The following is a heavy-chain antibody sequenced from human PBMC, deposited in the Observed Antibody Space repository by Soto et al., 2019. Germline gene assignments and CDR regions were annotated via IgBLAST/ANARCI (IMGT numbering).Heavy chain of an antibody. CDR1: GGSISSSSYY. J-gene: IGHJ5*02. Sequence: PSETLSLTCTVSGGSISSSSYYWGWIRQPPGKGLEWIGSIYYSGSTYYNPSLKSRVTISVDTSKNQFSLKLSSVTAADTAVYYCARPNPVNANEGWFDPWGQGTLVTVSS. CDR3: ARPNPVNANEGWFDP. V-gene: IGHV4-39*01. CDR2: IYYSGST.